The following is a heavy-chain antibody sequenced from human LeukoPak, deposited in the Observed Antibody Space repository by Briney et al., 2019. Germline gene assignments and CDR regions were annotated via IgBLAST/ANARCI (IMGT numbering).Heavy chain of an antibody. D-gene: IGHD5-18*01. CDR2: IIPIFSRA. V-gene: IGHV1-69*05. Sequence: SVKVSLKSTVCTLSSNAISWGRHAPAPGHEWMGRIIPIFSRANDAQKLQGRVTITTDESTSTAYMEMRSLRTEDTAVYYCARAEGYSYGKFDYWGQGTLVTVSS. CDR3: ARAEGYSYGKFDY. CDR1: VCTLSSNA. J-gene: IGHJ4*02.